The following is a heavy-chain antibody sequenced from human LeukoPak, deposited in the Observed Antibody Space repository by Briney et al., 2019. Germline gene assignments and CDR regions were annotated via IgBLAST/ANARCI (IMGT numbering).Heavy chain of an antibody. Sequence: GGSLRLSCAASGFTFSSHSMTWVRQAPGKGLERISGISGSGEKTYYADSVNGRFTISRDNSKNTLYLQMNSLRAEDTAVYYCARASPDLSLFDPWGQGTLVTVSS. CDR3: ARASPDLSLFDP. J-gene: IGHJ5*02. D-gene: IGHD3-16*02. CDR2: ISGSGEKT. CDR1: GFTFSSHS. V-gene: IGHV3-23*01.